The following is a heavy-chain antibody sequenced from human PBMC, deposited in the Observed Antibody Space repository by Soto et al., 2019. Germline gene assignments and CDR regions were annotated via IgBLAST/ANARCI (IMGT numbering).Heavy chain of an antibody. CDR2: MNPHSGDT. D-gene: IGHD3-10*01. CDR3: ARGSPGPVDH. Sequence: ASVKVSCKASGYSFTSLHCNWVRQATGQGLEWIGWMNPHSGDTGFAQRFQGRVTMTRNTSINTAYMELRSLRSQDTAVYYCARGSPGPVDHWGHGTQVTVSS. V-gene: IGHV1-8*01. CDR1: GYSFTSLH. J-gene: IGHJ4*01.